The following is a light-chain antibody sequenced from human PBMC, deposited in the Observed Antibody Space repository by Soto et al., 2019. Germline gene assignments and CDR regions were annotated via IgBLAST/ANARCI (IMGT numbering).Light chain of an antibody. V-gene: IGKV1-5*03. CDR1: QSISSW. CDR3: QQHNSLYT. J-gene: IGKJ2*01. CDR2: KAS. Sequence: DIQMTQSPSTLSASVGDRVTITCRASQSISSWVAWYQQKPGKAPKLLIYKASSLVSGVPSRFSGCVSGTEFTLTIRSLELDYFATYCSQQHNSLYTCGQATKLEIK.